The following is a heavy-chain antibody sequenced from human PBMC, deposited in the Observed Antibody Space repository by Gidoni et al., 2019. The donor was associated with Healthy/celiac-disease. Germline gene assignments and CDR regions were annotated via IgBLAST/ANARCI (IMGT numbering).Heavy chain of an antibody. D-gene: IGHD1-26*01. J-gene: IGHJ3*02. Sequence: EVQLLESGGCLVHPVWSLRLSFSSSGFPFSSYAMSWVRQDPGKGLEWVSAIRGSGGRTYYADSVKGRFTISRDNSKNTLYLQMNSLRAEDTAVYYCWDSGSYRGPDAFDIWGQGTMVTVSS. CDR2: IRGSGGRT. V-gene: IGHV3-23*01. CDR3: WDSGSYRGPDAFDI. CDR1: GFPFSSYA.